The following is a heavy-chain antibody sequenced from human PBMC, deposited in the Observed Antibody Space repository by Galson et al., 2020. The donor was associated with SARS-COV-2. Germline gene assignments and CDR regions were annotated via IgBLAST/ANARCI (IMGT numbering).Heavy chain of an antibody. V-gene: IGHV3-49*04. CDR1: GFTLGDYA. Sequence: TAGTLRLSCTASGFTLGDYAMSWVRQAPGKGLEWVGFIRSKAYGGTTEYAASVKGRFTISRDDSKSIAYLQMNSLKTEDTAVYYCTRDDFWSGYLSHWGQGTLVTVSS. D-gene: IGHD3-3*01. CDR3: TRDDFWSGYLSH. J-gene: IGHJ4*02. CDR2: IRSKAYGGTT.